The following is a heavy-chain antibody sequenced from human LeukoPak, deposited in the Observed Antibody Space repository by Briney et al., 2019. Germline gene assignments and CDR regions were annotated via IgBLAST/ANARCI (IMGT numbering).Heavy chain of an antibody. Sequence: GGSLRLSCAASGFTFSSYWMSWVRQAPGKGLEWVANIKQDGSEKYYVDSVKGRSTISRDNAKNSLYLQMNSLRAEDTAVYYCARDPDFYGSGSYYNPSNWFDPWGQGTLVTVSS. CDR3: ARDPDFYGSGSYYNPSNWFDP. D-gene: IGHD3-10*01. V-gene: IGHV3-7*01. CDR2: IKQDGSEK. J-gene: IGHJ5*02. CDR1: GFTFSSYW.